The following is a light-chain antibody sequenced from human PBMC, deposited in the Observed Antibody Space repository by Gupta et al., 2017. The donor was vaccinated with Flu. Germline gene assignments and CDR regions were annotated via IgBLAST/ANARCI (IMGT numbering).Light chain of an antibody. V-gene: IGKV1-33*01. J-gene: IGKJ2*03. CDR1: QDINSY. CDR3: QQDDTVPYS. CDR2: DVS. Sequence: DTQMTQSPSSLSASVGDRVTITCQASQDINSYLNWYQQKPGQAPKLLIYDVSNLERGVSLRFSGSGSGTHFTFAISSLQPEDVATYFCQQDDTVPYSFGQGTNLEIK.